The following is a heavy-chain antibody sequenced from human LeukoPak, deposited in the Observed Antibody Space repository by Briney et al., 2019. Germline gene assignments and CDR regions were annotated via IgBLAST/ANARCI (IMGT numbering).Heavy chain of an antibody. CDR3: AKDPVYCSSTSCHKDY. J-gene: IGHJ4*02. CDR1: GFTFSSYW. D-gene: IGHD2-2*02. Sequence: GGSLRLSCAASGFTFSSYWMHWVRQAPGKGLVWVSRINTDGSSASYADSVKGRFTISRDNAKNTLYLQMNSLRAEDTAVYYCAKDPVYCSSTSCHKDYWGQGTLVTVSS. V-gene: IGHV3-74*01. CDR2: INTDGSSA.